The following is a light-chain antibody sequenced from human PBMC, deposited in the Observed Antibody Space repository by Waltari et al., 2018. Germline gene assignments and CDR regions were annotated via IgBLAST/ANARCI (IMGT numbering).Light chain of an antibody. J-gene: IGKJ1*01. CDR1: QSVSSN. V-gene: IGKV3-15*01. CDR2: GAS. CDR3: HQYSNWPLA. Sequence: EIVMTQSPATLSVSPGERATLSCRASQSVSSNLGWYQQKPGQAPRLLIHGASTRATGIPARFSGSGSGTEFTLTISSLQSEDLAVYYCHQYSNWPLAFGQGTKVEIK.